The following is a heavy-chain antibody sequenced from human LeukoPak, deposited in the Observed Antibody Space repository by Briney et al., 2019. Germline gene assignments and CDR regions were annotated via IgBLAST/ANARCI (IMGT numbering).Heavy chain of an antibody. D-gene: IGHD3-10*01. CDR2: IWYDGSNK. Sequence: GGSLRLSCAASGLTVSSNYMSWVRQAPGKGLEWVAVIWYDGSNKYYADSVKGRFTISRDNSKNTLYLQMNSLRAEDTAVYYCARGGRGVDFDYWGQGTLVTVSS. J-gene: IGHJ4*02. CDR1: GLTVSSNY. V-gene: IGHV3-33*08. CDR3: ARGGRGVDFDY.